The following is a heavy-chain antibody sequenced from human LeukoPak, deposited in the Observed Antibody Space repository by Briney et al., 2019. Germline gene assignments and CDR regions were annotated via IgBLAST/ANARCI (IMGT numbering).Heavy chain of an antibody. V-gene: IGHV2-70*11. J-gene: IGHJ4*02. D-gene: IGHD5-12*01. CDR2: FDWDDDK. CDR1: GFSRSTSGLC. CDR3: ALRGYDPAGTQYYFDY. Sequence: SGPTLMNPTQTLTLTCTFSGFSRSTSGLCVNWIRQPPGKALEWHARFDWDDDKYYSASLKTRLTISKDTSKNQVVLIMTNVDPVDTATYYCALRGYDPAGTQYYFDYWGQGTLVTVSS.